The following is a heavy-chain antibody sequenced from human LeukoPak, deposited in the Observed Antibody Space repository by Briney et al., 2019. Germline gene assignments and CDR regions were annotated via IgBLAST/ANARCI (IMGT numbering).Heavy chain of an antibody. CDR2: VSYDGGNK. D-gene: IGHD4-23*01. V-gene: IGHV3-30-3*01. J-gene: IGHJ4*02. CDR1: GFTFSKYA. CDR3: ARGYGGQDYFDY. Sequence: GGSLRLSCAASGFTFSKYAIHWVRQAPGKGLEWVAVVSYDGGNKYYADSVKGRFTISRDNSKNTLYLQMNSLRAEDTAVYYCARGYGGQDYFDYWGQGTLVTVSS.